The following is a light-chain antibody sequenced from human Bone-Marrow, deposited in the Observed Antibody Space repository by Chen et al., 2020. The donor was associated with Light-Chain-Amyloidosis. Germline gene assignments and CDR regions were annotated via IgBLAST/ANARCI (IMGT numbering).Light chain of an antibody. CDR2: DDN. Sequence: SYVLTQPPSVSVAPGQMARITCGGNNIGRESVHWYQQKPGQAPVLVVYDDNARPSGIPERLCGSTSENTATLTISRVEAGDEADYSCQVWDSSSDHPVFGGGTKLTVL. CDR1: NIGRES. V-gene: IGLV3-21*02. CDR3: QVWDSSSDHPV. J-gene: IGLJ3*02.